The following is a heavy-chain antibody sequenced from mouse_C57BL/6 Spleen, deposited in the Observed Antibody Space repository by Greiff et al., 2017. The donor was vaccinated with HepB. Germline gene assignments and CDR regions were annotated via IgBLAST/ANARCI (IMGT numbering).Heavy chain of an antibody. CDR2: ISYDGSN. CDR1: GYSITSGYY. V-gene: IGHV3-6*01. CDR3: ARGGGFFSYYYAMDD. J-gene: IGHJ4*01. Sequence: VQLKESGPGLVKPSQSLSLTCSVTGYSITSGYYWNWIRQFPGNKLEWMGYISYDGSNNYNPSLKNRISITRDTSKNQFFLKLNSVTTEDTATYYCARGGGFFSYYYAMDDWGQGTSVTVSS.